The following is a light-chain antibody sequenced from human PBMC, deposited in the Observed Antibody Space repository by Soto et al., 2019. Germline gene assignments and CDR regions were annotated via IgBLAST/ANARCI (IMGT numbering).Light chain of an antibody. CDR2: DGS. V-gene: IGKV1-13*02. Sequence: AVQLTQSPSSLSASVGDRVTITCRASRGISSALAWYQQRPGKPPKLLIYDGSSLESGVPSRFSGSGSGTDFTLTISGLQPEDFATYYCQQFSGSPRTFGQGTNLEIK. J-gene: IGKJ2*01. CDR3: QQFSGSPRT. CDR1: RGISSA.